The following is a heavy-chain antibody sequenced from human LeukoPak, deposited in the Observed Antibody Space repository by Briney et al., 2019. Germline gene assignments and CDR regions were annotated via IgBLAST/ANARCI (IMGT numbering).Heavy chain of an antibody. D-gene: IGHD3-10*01. CDR2: ISSSGSTI. J-gene: IGHJ6*03. CDR3: AKDSAFYYIDV. CDR1: GFTFSDYY. V-gene: IGHV3-11*04. Sequence: SGGSLRLSCAASGFTFSDYYMSWIRQAPGKGREWGSYISSSGSTIYYADSVKGRFTISRDNSNTTLYLQMNILKGDDTAVYYCAKDSAFYYIDVWGKGTTVIISS.